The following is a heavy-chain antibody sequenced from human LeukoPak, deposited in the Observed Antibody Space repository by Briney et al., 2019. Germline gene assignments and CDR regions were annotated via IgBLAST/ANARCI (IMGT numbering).Heavy chain of an antibody. V-gene: IGHV3-23*01. Sequence: GGSLRLSCAASGFTFRSYAMSWVRQAPGKGLEWVSGISGSGGSTNYADSVKGRFTISRDNSKNTLYLQMNSLTVEDTAVYYCAKDAQRGFDYSNSLEHWGQRTLVTVSS. CDR3: AKDAQRGFDYSNSLEH. J-gene: IGHJ5*02. D-gene: IGHD4-11*01. CDR1: GFTFRSYA. CDR2: ISGSGGST.